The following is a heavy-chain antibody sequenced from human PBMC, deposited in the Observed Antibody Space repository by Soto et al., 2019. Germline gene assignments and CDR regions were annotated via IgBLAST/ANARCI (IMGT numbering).Heavy chain of an antibody. CDR2: ISGSGGST. CDR3: ANDLKEGHGDYLTAFDI. Sequence: PGGSLRLSCAASGFTFSSYAMSWVRQAPGKGLEWVSAISGSGGSTYYADSVKGRFTISRDNSKNTLYLQMNSLRAEDTAVYYCANDLKEGHGDYLTAFDIWGQGTMVTVSS. CDR1: GFTFSSYA. V-gene: IGHV3-23*01. J-gene: IGHJ3*02. D-gene: IGHD4-17*01.